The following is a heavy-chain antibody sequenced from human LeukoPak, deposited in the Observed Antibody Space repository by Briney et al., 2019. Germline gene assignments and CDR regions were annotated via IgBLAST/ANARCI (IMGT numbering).Heavy chain of an antibody. D-gene: IGHD5-12*01. Sequence: SVKVSCTASGGTFSSYAISWVRQAPGQGLEWMGRIIPILGIANYAQKFQGRVTITADKSTSTAYMELSSLRSEDTAVYYCARGSRGYDPLDYWGQGTLVTVSS. J-gene: IGHJ4*02. V-gene: IGHV1-69*04. CDR3: ARGSRGYDPLDY. CDR2: IIPILGIA. CDR1: GGTFSSYA.